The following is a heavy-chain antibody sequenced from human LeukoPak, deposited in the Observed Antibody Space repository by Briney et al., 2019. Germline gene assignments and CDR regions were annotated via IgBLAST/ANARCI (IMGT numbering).Heavy chain of an antibody. J-gene: IGHJ3*02. Sequence: SETLPLTCTVSGGSISSYSWIWIRQAPGKGLEWIGDISYTGSTNYNPSLKSRVTISVDTSKNQFSLKLSSVTAADTAVYYCAREYSSSFMRAFDIWGQGTMVTVSS. V-gene: IGHV4-59*01. CDR2: ISYTGST. D-gene: IGHD6-13*01. CDR1: GGSISSYS. CDR3: AREYSSSFMRAFDI.